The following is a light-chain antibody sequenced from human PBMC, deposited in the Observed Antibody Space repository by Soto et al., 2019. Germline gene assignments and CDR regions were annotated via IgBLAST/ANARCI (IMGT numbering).Light chain of an antibody. V-gene: IGKV3D-15*01. CDR2: GAS. CDR1: QSISRN. Sequence: EIVMTQSPATLSVSPGERATLSCRASQSISRNLAWYQQKPGQAPRLLIYGASSRATGIPDRFSGSGSGTDFTLSISRLEPEDFAVYYCQQYSSLWTFGQGTKVDI. J-gene: IGKJ1*01. CDR3: QQYSSLWT.